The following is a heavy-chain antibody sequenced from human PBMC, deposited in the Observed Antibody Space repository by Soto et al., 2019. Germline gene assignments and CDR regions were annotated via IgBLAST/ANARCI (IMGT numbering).Heavy chain of an antibody. D-gene: IGHD6-13*01. CDR1: GYTFTGYY. CDR3: ATEYSSSWDTRYYYYGMDV. V-gene: IGHV1-2*02. CDR2: INPNSGGT. Sequence: AASVKVSCKASGYTFTGYYMHWVRQAPGQGLEWMGWINPNSGGTNYAQKFQGRVTMTRDTSISTAYMELSRLRSDDTAVYYCATEYSSSWDTRYYYYGMDVWGQGTTVTVSS. J-gene: IGHJ6*02.